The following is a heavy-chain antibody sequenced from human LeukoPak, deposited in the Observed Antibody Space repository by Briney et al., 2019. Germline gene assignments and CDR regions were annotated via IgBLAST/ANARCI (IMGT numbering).Heavy chain of an antibody. CDR1: GFTLSSYA. J-gene: IGHJ3*02. V-gene: IGHV4-59*01. CDR3: ARGLVGLTPHAGVFQI. Sequence: LRLSCAASGFTLSSYAMSWVRQTPGKGLEWIAYIYSNGNTNSNPPLKSRVTIAVDTSQSQFSLKLSSVTAADTAVYYCARGLVGLTPHAGVFQIWGQGTKVTVSS. D-gene: IGHD1-26*01. CDR2: IYSNGNT.